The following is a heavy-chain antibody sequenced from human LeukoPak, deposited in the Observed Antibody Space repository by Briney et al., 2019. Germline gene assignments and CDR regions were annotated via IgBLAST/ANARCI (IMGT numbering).Heavy chain of an antibody. CDR2: ISPGDSYT. J-gene: IGHJ4*02. V-gene: IGHV5-51*01. CDR3: ARLGRRGGSYLIYFDS. D-gene: IGHD1-26*01. Sequence: GESLKISCKASGYGFTSYWIGWVRQMPGKGLEWMGIISPGDSYTRYSPSFQGQVTFSADKSISTAYVQWSGLKASDTAMYYCARLGRRGGSYLIYFDSWGQGTLVTVSS. CDR1: GYGFTSYW.